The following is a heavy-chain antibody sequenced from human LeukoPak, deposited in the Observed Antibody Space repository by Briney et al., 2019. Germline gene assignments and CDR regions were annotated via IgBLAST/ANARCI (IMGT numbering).Heavy chain of an antibody. CDR1: GGSISSYY. CDR3: ARRNWGYYYGMDV. Sequence: PSETLSLTCTVSGGSISSYYWSWIRQPPGKGLEWIGYIYYSGSTNYNPSLKSRVTISVDTSKNQFSLKLSSVTAADTAVYYCARRNWGYYYGMDVWGQGTTVTVSS. D-gene: IGHD7-27*01. CDR2: IYYSGST. V-gene: IGHV4-59*08. J-gene: IGHJ6*02.